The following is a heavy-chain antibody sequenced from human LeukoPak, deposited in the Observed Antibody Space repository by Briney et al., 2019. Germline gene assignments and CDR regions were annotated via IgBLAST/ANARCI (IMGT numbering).Heavy chain of an antibody. J-gene: IGHJ4*02. CDR3: AAVLGMRYYFDY. V-gene: IGHV3-23*01. CDR2: ISGSGGST. D-gene: IGHD7-27*01. Sequence: GGSLRLSCAASGFTFSSYAMSWVRQAPGKGLEWVSAISGSGGSTYYADSVKGRFTISRDNSKNTLYLQMNSLRAEDTAVYYCAAVLGMRYYFDYWGQGTLVTVSS. CDR1: GFTFSSYA.